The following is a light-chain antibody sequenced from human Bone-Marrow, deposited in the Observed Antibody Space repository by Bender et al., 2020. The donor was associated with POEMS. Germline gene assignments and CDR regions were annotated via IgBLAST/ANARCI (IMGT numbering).Light chain of an antibody. CDR3: QVWDNDSDHWI. J-gene: IGLJ2*01. V-gene: IGLV3-21*03. Sequence: SYVLTQPSSVSVAPGKKARITCGGNNIGIKNVHWYQQRPGQAPVVVVYDDRARPSGIPERFSGSNSGNTATLTISRVEAGDEADYYCQVWDNDSDHWIFGGGTKLTVL. CDR1: NIGIKN. CDR2: DDR.